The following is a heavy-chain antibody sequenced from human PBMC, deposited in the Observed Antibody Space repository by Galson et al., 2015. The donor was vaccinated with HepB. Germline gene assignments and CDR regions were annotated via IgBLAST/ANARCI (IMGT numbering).Heavy chain of an antibody. Sequence: SLRLSCAASGFTFSSYGMHWVRQAPGKGLEWVAVISYDGSNKYYADSVKGRFTISSDNSKNTLYLQMNSLRAEDTAVYYCARGKMRYCSGGSCYSRGYYFDYWGQGTLVTVSS. D-gene: IGHD2-15*01. J-gene: IGHJ4*02. V-gene: IGHV3-30*03. CDR1: GFTFSSYG. CDR3: ARGKMRYCSGGSCYSRGYYFDY. CDR2: ISYDGSNK.